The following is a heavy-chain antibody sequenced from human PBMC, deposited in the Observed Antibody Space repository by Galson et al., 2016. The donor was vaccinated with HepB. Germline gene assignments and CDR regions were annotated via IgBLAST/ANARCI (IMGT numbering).Heavy chain of an antibody. CDR1: GGSVGSVSHH. V-gene: IGHV4-39*07. CDR3: ARRVSGYFNS. D-gene: IGHD3-22*01. J-gene: IGHJ5*01. Sequence: SETLSLTCTVSGGSVGSVSHHWGWIRQPPGKGLEWIGSIHSSGKTYYSPSLVRRVAISIDTSKNQFSLNLSSVTVADTAVYFCARRVSGYFNSWGQGTLVTVSS. CDR2: IHSSGKT.